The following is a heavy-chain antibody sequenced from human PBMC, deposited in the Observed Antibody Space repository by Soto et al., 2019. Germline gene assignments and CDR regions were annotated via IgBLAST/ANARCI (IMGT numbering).Heavy chain of an antibody. V-gene: IGHV3-66*01. CDR2: IYSGGST. CDR3: ARITVTTSYFYYGMDV. D-gene: IGHD4-17*01. CDR1: GFTVSSNY. J-gene: IGHJ6*02. Sequence: PGGSLRLSCAASGFTVSSNYMSWVRQAPGKGLEWVSVIYSGGSTYYADSVKGRFTISRDSSKNTLYLQMNSLRAEDTAVYYCARITVTTSYFYYGMDVWGQGTTVTVSS.